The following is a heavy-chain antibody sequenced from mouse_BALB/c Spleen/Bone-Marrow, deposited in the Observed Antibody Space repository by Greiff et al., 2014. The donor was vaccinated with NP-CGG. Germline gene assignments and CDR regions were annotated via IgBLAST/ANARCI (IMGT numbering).Heavy chain of an antibody. CDR3: ARDYDYAMDY. D-gene: IGHD2-12*01. V-gene: IGHV5-4*02. Sequence: EVNLVESGGGLVKPGGSLKLSCAASGFTFSDYYMYWVRQTPEKRLGWVATISDGGSYTYYPDSVKGRFTISRDNAKNNLYLQMSSLKSEDTAMYYCARDYDYAMDYWGQGTSVTVSS. CDR1: GFTFSDYY. CDR2: ISDGGSYT. J-gene: IGHJ4*01.